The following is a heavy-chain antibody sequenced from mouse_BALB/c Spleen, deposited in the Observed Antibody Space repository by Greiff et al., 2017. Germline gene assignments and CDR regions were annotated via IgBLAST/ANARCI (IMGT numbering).Heavy chain of an antibody. Sequence: QVQLQQPGAELVKPGASVKLSCKASGYTFTSYWMHWVKQRPGQGLEWIGEIDPSDSYTNYNQKFKGKATLTVDKSSSTAYMQLSSLTSEDSAVYYCARGYGNYEEGAMDYWGQGTSVTVSS. CDR3: ARGYGNYEEGAMDY. J-gene: IGHJ4*01. CDR1: GYTFTSYW. CDR2: IDPSDSYT. V-gene: IGHV1-69*02. D-gene: IGHD2-1*01.